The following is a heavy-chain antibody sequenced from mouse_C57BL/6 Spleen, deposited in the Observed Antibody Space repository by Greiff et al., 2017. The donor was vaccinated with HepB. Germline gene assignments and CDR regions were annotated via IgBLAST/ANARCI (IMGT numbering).Heavy chain of an antibody. D-gene: IGHD1-1*01. J-gene: IGHJ1*03. Sequence: VQLQQSGAELVKPGASVKISCKASGYAFSSYWMNWVKQRPGKGLEWIGQIYPGDGDTNYNGKFKGKATLTADKSSSTAYMQLSSLTSEDSAVYFCARDITTVVGRYFDVWGTGTTVTVSS. CDR2: IYPGDGDT. CDR1: GYAFSSYW. CDR3: ARDITTVVGRYFDV. V-gene: IGHV1-80*01.